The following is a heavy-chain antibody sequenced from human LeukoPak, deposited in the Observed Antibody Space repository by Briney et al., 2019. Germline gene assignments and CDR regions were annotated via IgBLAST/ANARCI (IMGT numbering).Heavy chain of an antibody. CDR2: ISSSSSTI. CDR1: GLTVSSYS. Sequence: PGGSLRLSCVASGLTVSSYSMNWVRQAPGKGLEWVSYISSSSSTIYYADSVKGRFTISRDNAKNSLYLQLSSLRDEDTAVYYCARDCRLNCARQPGFDSWGQGTLVTVSS. CDR3: ARDCRLNCARQPGFDS. J-gene: IGHJ5*01. D-gene: IGHD1-1*01. V-gene: IGHV3-48*02.